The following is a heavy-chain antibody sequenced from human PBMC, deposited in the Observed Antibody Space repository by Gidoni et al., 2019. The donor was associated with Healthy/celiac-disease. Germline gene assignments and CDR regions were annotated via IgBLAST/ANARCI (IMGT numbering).Heavy chain of an antibody. V-gene: IGHV3-23*01. CDR2: IRGSGGST. CDR1: GFTFRSYA. J-gene: IGHJ4*02. D-gene: IGHD3-3*01. Sequence: EVQLLESGGGLVQPGGSLRLSCAASGFTFRSYAMRWVRQAPGKGLECVSAIRGSGGSTYYADSVKGRFTISRDNSKNTLYLQMNSLRAEDTAVYYCEAEGLRFTPDYWGQGTLVTVSS. CDR3: EAEGLRFTPDY.